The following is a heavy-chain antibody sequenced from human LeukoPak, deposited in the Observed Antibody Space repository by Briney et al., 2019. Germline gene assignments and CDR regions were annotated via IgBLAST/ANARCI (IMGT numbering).Heavy chain of an antibody. CDR1: GFTFSSYG. J-gene: IGHJ6*03. Sequence: GGSLRLSCAASGFTFSSYGMHWVRQAPGKGLEWVALIRYDGSNKYYADSVKGRFTISRDNSKNTLYLQMNSLRAEDTAVYYCAKDRDARDYYMDVWGKGTTVTVSS. CDR3: AKDRDARDYYMDV. D-gene: IGHD2-2*01. CDR2: IRYDGSNK. V-gene: IGHV3-30*02.